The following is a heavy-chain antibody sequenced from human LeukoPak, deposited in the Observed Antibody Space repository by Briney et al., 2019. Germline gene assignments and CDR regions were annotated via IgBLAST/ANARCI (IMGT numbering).Heavy chain of an antibody. CDR3: ASNKY. V-gene: IGHV3-30*03. J-gene: IGHJ4*02. Sequence: GGSLRLSCAASGFTSSDYWMHWVRQALGKGLEWVALTSYDGSTKYYADSVKGRFIISKDNSRNTLYLQMNSLKVEDTAVYYCASNKYWGQGTLVTVSS. CDR2: TSYDGSTK. CDR1: GFTSSDYW. D-gene: IGHD2/OR15-2a*01.